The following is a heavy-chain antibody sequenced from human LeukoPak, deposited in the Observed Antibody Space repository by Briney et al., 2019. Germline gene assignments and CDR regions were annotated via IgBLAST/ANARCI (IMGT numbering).Heavy chain of an antibody. CDR3: ARDLRGIYFDY. V-gene: IGHV3-74*03. Sequence: GGSLRLSCAASGFTFSVYYMFWVRQAPGKGLVWVSNISPDATNSKYADFVEGRFTISRDNAKNTLYLQLNSLRVEDAAVYYCARDLRGIYFDYWGQGTLVTVSS. CDR1: GFTFSVYY. D-gene: IGHD4-17*01. J-gene: IGHJ4*02. CDR2: ISPDATNS.